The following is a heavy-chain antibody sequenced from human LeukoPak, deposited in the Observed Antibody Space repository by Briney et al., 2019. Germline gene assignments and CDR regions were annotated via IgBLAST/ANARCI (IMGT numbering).Heavy chain of an antibody. CDR2: IYYSGST. D-gene: IGHD2-8*01. Sequence: MASETLSLTCTVSGGSISSGGYYWSWIRQHPGKGLEWIGYIYYSGSTNYNPSLKSRVTISVDTSKNQFSLKLSSVTAADTAVYYCASSPFRSMNWFDPWGQGTLVTVSS. J-gene: IGHJ5*02. V-gene: IGHV4-61*08. CDR1: GGSISSGGYY. CDR3: ASSPFRSMNWFDP.